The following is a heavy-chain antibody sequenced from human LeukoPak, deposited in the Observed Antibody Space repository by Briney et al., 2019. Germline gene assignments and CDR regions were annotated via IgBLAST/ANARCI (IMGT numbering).Heavy chain of an antibody. Sequence: GGSLRLSCAASGFTFNSYAMIWARQAPGKGLESISSISTTGDRTYYADSVKGRFAISRDNSKNTLYLQMNSLRAEDTAVYYCAKILERELQYYYYGMDVWGQGTSVTVSS. CDR2: ISTTGDRT. D-gene: IGHD5-24*01. CDR1: GFTFNSYA. CDR3: AKILERELQYYYYGMDV. V-gene: IGHV3-23*01. J-gene: IGHJ6*02.